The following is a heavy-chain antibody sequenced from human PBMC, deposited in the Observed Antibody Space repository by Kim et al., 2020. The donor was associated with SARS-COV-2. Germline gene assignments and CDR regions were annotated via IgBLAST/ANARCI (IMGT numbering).Heavy chain of an antibody. D-gene: IGHD1-1*01. CDR3: AVRTGSYYNWFDP. CDR2: VYYSGDT. Sequence: SETLSLTCRVSGGSVTNNTRYWAWIRQPPGKGLEWIASVYYSGDTYDNPSLRSRVTISVDTSKNQISLKMKAVTAADTGVYFCAVRTGSYYNWFDPWGQG. J-gene: IGHJ5*02. V-gene: IGHV4-39*01. CDR1: GGSVTNNTRY.